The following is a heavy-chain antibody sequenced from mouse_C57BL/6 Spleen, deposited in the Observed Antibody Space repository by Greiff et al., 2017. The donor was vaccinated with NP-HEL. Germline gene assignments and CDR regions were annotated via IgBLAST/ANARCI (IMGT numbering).Heavy chain of an antibody. D-gene: IGHD1-1*01. J-gene: IGHJ2*01. V-gene: IGHV1-7*01. CDR1: GYTFTSSW. Sequence: VQLQQSGAELAKPGASVKLSCKASGYTFTSSWMHWVKQRPGQGLEWIGYINPSSGYTKYNQKFKDKATLTADKSSRTAYMQLSSLTYEDSAVYYCARPEAVVPFDYWGQGTTLTVSS. CDR2: INPSSGYT. CDR3: ARPEAVVPFDY.